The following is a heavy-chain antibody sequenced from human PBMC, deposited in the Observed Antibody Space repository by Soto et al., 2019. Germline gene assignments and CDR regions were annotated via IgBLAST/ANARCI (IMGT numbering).Heavy chain of an antibody. J-gene: IGHJ4*02. Sequence: EVQLVESGGGLVQPGGSLRLSCAASGFTFSSYCMSWVSQAPGKGLEWVANIKQDGSEKYYVDSVKGRLTISRDNAKNSRYLQMNSLRAEDTAVYYCARASGWYWVYYFDYGGQGTLVTVSS. CDR1: GFTFSSYC. V-gene: IGHV3-7*01. CDR2: IKQDGSEK. CDR3: ARASGWYWVYYFDY. D-gene: IGHD6-19*01.